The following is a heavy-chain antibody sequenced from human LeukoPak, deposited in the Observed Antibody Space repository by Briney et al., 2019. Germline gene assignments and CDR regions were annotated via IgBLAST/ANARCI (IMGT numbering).Heavy chain of an antibody. J-gene: IGHJ1*01. Sequence: GGSLRLSCAASGFTVSSYAVQWARQAPGKGLEYVSAISSNGGSTYYANSVKGRFTISRDNSKNTLYLQMVSLRAEDMAVYDCSRGTGHYGEYEGGRWYFHLWGQGILVTVSS. CDR1: GFTVSSYA. CDR2: ISSNGGST. D-gene: IGHD4-17*01. V-gene: IGHV3-64*01. CDR3: SRGTGHYGEYEGGRWYFHL.